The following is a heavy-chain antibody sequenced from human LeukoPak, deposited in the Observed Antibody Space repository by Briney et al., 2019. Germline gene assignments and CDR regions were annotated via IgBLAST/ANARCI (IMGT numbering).Heavy chain of an antibody. V-gene: IGHV3-30-3*01. Sequence: GGSLRLSCAASGFTFSSYAMHWVRQAPGKGLEWVAVISYDGSNKYYADSVKGRFTISRDNSKNTLYLQMNSLRAGDTAVYYCARDSSGWYTAMGAFDIWGQGTMVTVSS. D-gene: IGHD6-19*01. CDR1: GFTFSSYA. J-gene: IGHJ3*02. CDR2: ISYDGSNK. CDR3: ARDSSGWYTAMGAFDI.